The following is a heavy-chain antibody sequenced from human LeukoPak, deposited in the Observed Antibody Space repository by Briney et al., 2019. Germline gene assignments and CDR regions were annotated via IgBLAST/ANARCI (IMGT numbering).Heavy chain of an antibody. V-gene: IGHV1-2*02. D-gene: IGHD3-10*01. J-gene: IGHJ6*03. CDR2: INPNSGGT. CDR1: GYTFTSYD. Sequence: ASVKVSCKASGYTFTSYDINWVRQATGQGLEWMGWINPNSGGTNYAQKFQGRVTMTRDTSISTAYMELSRLRSDDTAVYYCARSYYYGSGSIYYYYMDVWGKGTTVTVSS. CDR3: ARSYYYGSGSIYYYYMDV.